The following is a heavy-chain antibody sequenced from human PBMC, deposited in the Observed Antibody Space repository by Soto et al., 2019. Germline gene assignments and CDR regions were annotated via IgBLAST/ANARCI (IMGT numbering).Heavy chain of an antibody. CDR3: ARDRYSSGRYYFDY. CDR1: GFTFSSYA. J-gene: IGHJ4*02. Sequence: QVQLVESGGGVVQPGRSLRLSCAASGFTFSSYAMHWVRQAPGKGLEWVAVISYDGSNKYYADSVKGRFTISRDNSKNTLYLQMNSLRAEDTAVYYCARDRYSSGRYYFDYWGQGTLVTVSS. CDR2: ISYDGSNK. V-gene: IGHV3-30-3*01. D-gene: IGHD6-19*01.